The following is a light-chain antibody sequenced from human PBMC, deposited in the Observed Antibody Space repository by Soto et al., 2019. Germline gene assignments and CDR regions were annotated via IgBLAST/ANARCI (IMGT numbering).Light chain of an antibody. CDR1: QSVSSY. V-gene: IGKV3-11*01. J-gene: IGKJ2*01. CDR3: QQRSNSPPYT. CDR2: DAS. Sequence: EIVLTQSPATLSLSPGERATLSCRASQSVSSYLAWYQQKPGQAPRLLIYDASNRATGIPARFSVSGSGTGFTRTISSLEPEYFAVYYCQQRSNSPPYTFGQGTKLQIK.